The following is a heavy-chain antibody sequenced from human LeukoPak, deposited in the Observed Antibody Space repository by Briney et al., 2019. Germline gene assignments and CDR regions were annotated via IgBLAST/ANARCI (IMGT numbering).Heavy chain of an antibody. CDR2: ISGSGGSSGGST. D-gene: IGHD1-1*01. Sequence: PGASLRLSCVASGFTFSSYGMSWVRQAPGKGLEWVSGISGSGGSSGGSTYYADSVKGRFTIFRDNSKNTLYLQMNSLRAEDTAVYYCAKGRWNFDYWGQGTLVTVSS. V-gene: IGHV3-23*01. J-gene: IGHJ4*02. CDR1: GFTFSSYG. CDR3: AKGRWNFDY.